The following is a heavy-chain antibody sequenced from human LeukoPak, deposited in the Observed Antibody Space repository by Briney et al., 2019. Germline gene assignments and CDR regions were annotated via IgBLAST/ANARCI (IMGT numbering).Heavy chain of an antibody. CDR2: ISAYNGST. J-gene: IGHJ4*02. CDR1: GYTFTSYG. V-gene: IGHV1-18*01. Sequence: GASVKVSCKASGYTFTSYGISWVRQAPGQGLEWMGWISAYNGSTNYAQKLQGRVTITADESTSTAYMELSSLRSEDTAVYYCAREYYYDSSGYPPFGAHFDYWGQGTLVTVSS. D-gene: IGHD3-22*01. CDR3: AREYYYDSSGYPPFGAHFDY.